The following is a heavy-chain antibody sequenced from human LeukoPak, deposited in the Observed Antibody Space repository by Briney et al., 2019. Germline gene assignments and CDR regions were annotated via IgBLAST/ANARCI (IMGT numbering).Heavy chain of an antibody. CDR1: GFTVGSNY. J-gene: IGHJ4*02. V-gene: IGHV3-66*01. CDR2: IYSGGST. CDR3: ARDPPITIFGVVPGDY. Sequence: GGSLRLSCAASGFTVGSNYMSWVRQAPGKGLEWVSVIYSGGSTYYADSVKGRFTISRDNSKNTLYLQMNSLRAEDTAVYYCARDPPITIFGVVPGDYWGQGTLVTVSS. D-gene: IGHD3-3*01.